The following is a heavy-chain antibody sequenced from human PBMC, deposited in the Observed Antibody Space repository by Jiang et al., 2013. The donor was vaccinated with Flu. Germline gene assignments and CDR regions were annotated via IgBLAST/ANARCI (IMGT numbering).Heavy chain of an antibody. CDR3: AKDIGYLSPTSFDY. D-gene: IGHD2-2*03. Sequence: GSGDHTDYAESVKGRFTISRDNSKNTVFLEMKSLSAEDTAVYYCAKDIGYLSPTSFDYWGQGTLVTVSS. CDR2: GSGDHT. V-gene: IGHV3-23*01. J-gene: IGHJ4*02.